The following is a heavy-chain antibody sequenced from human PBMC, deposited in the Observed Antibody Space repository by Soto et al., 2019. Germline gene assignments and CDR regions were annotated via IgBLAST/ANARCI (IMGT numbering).Heavy chain of an antibody. J-gene: IGHJ4*02. V-gene: IGHV1-69*12. CDR2: IIPIFGTA. Sequence: QVQLVQSGAEVKKPGSSVKVSCKASGGTFSSYAISWVRQAPGQGLEWMGGIIPIFGTANYAQKFQGRVTITADESTSTAYMELSSLRSEDTAVYYCARDRIAAAGGAFDYWGQGTLVTVSS. D-gene: IGHD6-13*01. CDR1: GGTFSSYA. CDR3: ARDRIAAAGGAFDY.